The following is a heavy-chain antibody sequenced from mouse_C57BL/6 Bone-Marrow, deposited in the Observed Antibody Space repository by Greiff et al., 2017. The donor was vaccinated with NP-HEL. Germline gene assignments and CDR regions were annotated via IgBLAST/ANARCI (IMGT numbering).Heavy chain of an antibody. V-gene: IGHV1-55*01. D-gene: IGHD4-1*01. Sequence: QVQLQQPGAELVKPGASVTMSCKASGYTFTSYWITWVKQRPGHGLEWLGDIYPGSGSTNYNEKFKSKATLTVETSSSTAYRQLSSLTSEDSAVYYCARLEDWDPYWGQGTLVTVSA. CDR3: ARLEDWDPY. CDR1: GYTFTSYW. J-gene: IGHJ3*01. CDR2: IYPGSGST.